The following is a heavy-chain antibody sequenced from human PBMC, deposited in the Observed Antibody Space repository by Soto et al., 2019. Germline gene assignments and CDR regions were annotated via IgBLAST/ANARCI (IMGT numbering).Heavy chain of an antibody. D-gene: IGHD5-18*01. Sequence: QVQLQESGPGLVKPSQTLSVTCTVSGASISSGSYFWSWIRQHPGKGLEWIGYTHYSGSTFYKPSLKCRLTISADTSKNQVSLSLKSVTAADTAVYFCARVDTATVNYFAHWGQGILVAVSS. J-gene: IGHJ4*02. CDR1: GASISSGSYF. CDR3: ARVDTATVNYFAH. CDR2: THYSGST. V-gene: IGHV4-31*03.